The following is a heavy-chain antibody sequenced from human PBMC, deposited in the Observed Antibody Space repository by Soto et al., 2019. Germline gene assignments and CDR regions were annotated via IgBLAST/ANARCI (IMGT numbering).Heavy chain of an antibody. CDR1: GFTFSRYG. D-gene: IGHD3-3*01. Sequence: GGSLRLSCAASGFTFSRYGMHWVRQAPGKGLEWVAVISYDGSNKYYADSVKGRFTISRDNSKNTLYLQMNSLRVEDTAVYYCAKAARDPDYDFWRGYGYSYVHFDYWGQGTLVTVSS. CDR2: ISYDGSNK. V-gene: IGHV3-30*18. CDR3: AKAARDPDYDFWRGYGYSYVHFDY. J-gene: IGHJ4*02.